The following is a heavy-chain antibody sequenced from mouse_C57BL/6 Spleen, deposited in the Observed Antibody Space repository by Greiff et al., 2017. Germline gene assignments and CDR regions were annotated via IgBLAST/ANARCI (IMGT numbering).Heavy chain of an antibody. CDR3: ARGVTTPDYYAMDD. J-gene: IGHJ4*01. V-gene: IGHV1-53*01. Sequence: QVQLQQPGTELVKPGASVKLSCKASGYTFTSYWMHWVKQRPGQGLEWIGNINPSNGATSYNEKFKSKATLTVDKSSSTAYMQLSSLTSEDSAVYYCARGVTTPDYYAMDDWGQGTSVTAAS. CDR1: GYTFTSYW. CDR2: INPSNGAT. D-gene: IGHD2-2*01.